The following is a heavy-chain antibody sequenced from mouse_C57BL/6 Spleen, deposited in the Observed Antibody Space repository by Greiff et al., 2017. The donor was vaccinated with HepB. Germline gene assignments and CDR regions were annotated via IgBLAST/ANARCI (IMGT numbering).Heavy chain of an antibody. CDR1: GFTFSNYW. Sequence: VQLKESGGGLVQPGGSMKLSCVASGFTFSNYWMNWVRQSPEKGLEWVAQIRLKSDNYATHYAESVKGRFTISRDDSKSSVYLQMNNLRAEDTGIYYCTGGFPSSYWGQGTLVTVSA. CDR3: TGGFPSSY. D-gene: IGHD3-1*01. V-gene: IGHV6-3*01. CDR2: IRLKSDNYAT. J-gene: IGHJ3*01.